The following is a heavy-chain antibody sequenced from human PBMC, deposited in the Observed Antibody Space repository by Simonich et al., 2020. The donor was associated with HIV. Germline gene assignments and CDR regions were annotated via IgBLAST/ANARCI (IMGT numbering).Heavy chain of an antibody. J-gene: IGHJ5*02. V-gene: IGHV4-34*01. CDR2: IKHSGST. CDR3: AREGYSGYDRGWFDP. Sequence: QVQLQQWGAGLLKPSETLSLTCAVYGGFFSGYYWSWIRQPPGKGLGWIGEIKHSGSTNHNQSLKSRVTISVDTSKNQFSLKLSSVTAADTAVYDCAREGYSGYDRGWFDPWGQGNLVTVSS. D-gene: IGHD5-12*01. CDR1: GGFFSGYY.